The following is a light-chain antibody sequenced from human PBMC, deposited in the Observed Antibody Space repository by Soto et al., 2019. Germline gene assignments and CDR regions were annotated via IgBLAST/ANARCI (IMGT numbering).Light chain of an antibody. CDR1: SSDIGGYNF. J-gene: IGLJ2*01. CDR2: EVS. Sequence: QSALTQPASVSGSPGQSITISCTGTSSDIGGYNFVSWYQQHPGKAPKLMIYEVSNRPSGVSHRFSGSKSGNTASLTISGLQAEDESDYYCTSYTSSITVVFGGGTKLTGL. V-gene: IGLV2-14*01. CDR3: TSYTSSITVV.